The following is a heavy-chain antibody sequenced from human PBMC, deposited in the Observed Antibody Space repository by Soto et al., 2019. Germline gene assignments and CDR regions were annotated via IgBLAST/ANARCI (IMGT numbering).Heavy chain of an antibody. D-gene: IGHD5-12*01. CDR1: GFTFSSYG. J-gene: IGHJ4*02. V-gene: IGHV3-30*18. CDR3: AKDPRDGYNYCPIDY. Sequence: GGSLRLSCAASGFTFSSYGMHWVRQAPGKGLEWVAVISYDGSNKYYADSVKGRFTISRDNSKNTLYLQMNSLRAEDTAVYYCAKDPRDGYNYCPIDYWGQGTLVTVSS. CDR2: ISYDGSNK.